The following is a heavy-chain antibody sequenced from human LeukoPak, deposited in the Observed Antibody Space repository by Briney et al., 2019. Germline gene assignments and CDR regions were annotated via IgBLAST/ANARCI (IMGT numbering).Heavy chain of an antibody. Sequence: GGSLRLSCAASGFTLSNYEMDWVRQAPGKGLEWVSYISRSSGSSIYYADSVKGRFTISRDNAKNSLYLQMNSLRAEDTAVYYFARDSSGWYYCGYWGQGILVTVSS. CDR1: GFTLSNYE. CDR3: ARDSSGWYYCGY. D-gene: IGHD6-19*01. J-gene: IGHJ4*02. CDR2: ISRSSGSSI. V-gene: IGHV3-48*03.